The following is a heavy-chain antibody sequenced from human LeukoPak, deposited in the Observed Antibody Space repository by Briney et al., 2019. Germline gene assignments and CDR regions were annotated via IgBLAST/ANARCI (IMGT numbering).Heavy chain of an antibody. CDR1: GFTFTSYG. J-gene: IGHJ4*02. V-gene: IGHV3-33*01. Sequence: GGSLRLSCAASGFTFTSYGMHWVRQAPGKGLEWVAVIWYDGSNKYYADSVKGRFTISRDNSKNTLYLQMNSLRAEDTAVYYCARDGEYYDSSGPRDYWGQGTLVTVSS. CDR3: ARDGEYYDSSGPRDY. D-gene: IGHD3-22*01. CDR2: IWYDGSNK.